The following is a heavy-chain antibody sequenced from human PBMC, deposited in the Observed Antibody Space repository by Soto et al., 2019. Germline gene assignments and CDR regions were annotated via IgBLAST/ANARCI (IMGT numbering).Heavy chain of an antibody. D-gene: IGHD3-22*01. CDR1: GYTFTSYG. CDR3: ASASYYYDSSGYSDAFDI. J-gene: IGHJ3*02. V-gene: IGHV1-18*01. CDR2: ISAYNGNT. Sequence: EASVKVSCKASGYTFTSYGISWVRQAPGQGLEWMGWISAYNGNTNYAQKLQGRVTMTTDTSTSTAYMELRSLRSDDTAVYYCASASYYYDSSGYSDAFDIWGQGTMVTVSS.